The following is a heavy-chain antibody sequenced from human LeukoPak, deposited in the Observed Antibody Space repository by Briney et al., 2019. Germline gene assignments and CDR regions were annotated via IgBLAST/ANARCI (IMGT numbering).Heavy chain of an antibody. J-gene: IGHJ6*02. V-gene: IGHV3-49*04. Sequence: GGSLRLSCAASGFTFSNAWMSWVRQAPGKGLEWVGFIRSKAYGGTTEYAASVKGRFTISRDDSKSIAYLQMNSLKTEDTALYYCTRGHRPTAMDVWGQGTTVTVSS. CDR2: IRSKAYGGTT. CDR1: GFTFSNAW. CDR3: TRGHRPTAMDV.